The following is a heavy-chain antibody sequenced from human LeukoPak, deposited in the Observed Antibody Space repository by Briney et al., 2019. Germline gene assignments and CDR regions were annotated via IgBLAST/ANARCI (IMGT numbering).Heavy chain of an antibody. J-gene: IGHJ6*03. D-gene: IGHD5-18*01. CDR1: GGSVSRNGDY. V-gene: IGHV4-39*07. CDR3: ARGIQLWLEGVYYMDV. Sequence: PSETLSLTCTVSGGSVSRNGDYWGWIRQPPGKGLEWIGSIYYGGSTYYNPSLKSRVTISVDTSKNQFSLKLSSVTAADTAVYYCARGIQLWLEGVYYMDVWGKGTTVTVSS. CDR2: IYYGGST.